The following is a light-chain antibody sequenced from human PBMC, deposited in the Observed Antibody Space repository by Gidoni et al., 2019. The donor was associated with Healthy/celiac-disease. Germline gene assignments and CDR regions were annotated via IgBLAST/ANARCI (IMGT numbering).Light chain of an antibody. CDR1: QSICSY. V-gene: IGKV1-39*01. J-gene: IGKJ3*01. CDR3: QQSYSTPFT. Sequence: IPIAESPSSLSASVGDRVSITCRASQSICSYLNWYQQKQGNAPKILIYAASSLHSGVPSRFSGSGSGTDFTLTISSLQPEDFATYYCQQSYSTPFTFGPGTKVDIK. CDR2: AAS.